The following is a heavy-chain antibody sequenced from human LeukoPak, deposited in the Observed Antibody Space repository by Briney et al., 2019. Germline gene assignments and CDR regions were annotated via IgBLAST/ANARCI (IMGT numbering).Heavy chain of an antibody. D-gene: IGHD3-16*01. CDR1: GYTLTSYY. CDR3: ARAEEDYDYVWGSYYAFDI. J-gene: IGHJ3*02. V-gene: IGHV1-46*01. Sequence: GASVKVSCKASGYTLTSYYMHWVRQAPGQGLEWMGIITPSGGSTSFAQKFQGRVTMTRDTSTSTVYMELSSLRSEDTAVYYCARAEEDYDYVWGSYYAFDIWGQGTMVTVSS. CDR2: ITPSGGST.